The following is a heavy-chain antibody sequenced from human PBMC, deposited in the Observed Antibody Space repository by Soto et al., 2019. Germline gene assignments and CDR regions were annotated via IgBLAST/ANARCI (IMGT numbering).Heavy chain of an antibody. D-gene: IGHD3-3*01. J-gene: IGHJ5*02. Sequence: ASVKVSCKASGYTFTSYGISWVRQAPGQGLEWMGWISAYNGNTNYAQKLQGRVTMTTDTSTSTAYMELRSLRSDGTAVYYCARVAPPYYDFWSGYHPNWFDPWGQGTLVTVSS. CDR1: GYTFTSYG. CDR2: ISAYNGNT. CDR3: ARVAPPYYDFWSGYHPNWFDP. V-gene: IGHV1-18*04.